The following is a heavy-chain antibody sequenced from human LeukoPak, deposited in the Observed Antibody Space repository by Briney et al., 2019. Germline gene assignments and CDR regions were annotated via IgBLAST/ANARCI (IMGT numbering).Heavy chain of an antibody. CDR3: ARVWQDYSGVDY. D-gene: IGHD2-21*01. Sequence: GGSLRLSRAASGFTFSAYHINWVCQAPGKGLEWISYISTTGTTIHYADSVKGRFAISRDNAKSSLYLQMNSLRDEDTAVYYCARVWQDYSGVDYWGQGTLVTVSS. J-gene: IGHJ4*02. V-gene: IGHV3-48*02. CDR2: ISTTGTTI. CDR1: GFTFSAYH.